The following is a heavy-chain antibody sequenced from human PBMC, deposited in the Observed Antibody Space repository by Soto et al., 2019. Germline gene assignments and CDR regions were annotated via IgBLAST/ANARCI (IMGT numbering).Heavy chain of an antibody. CDR2: IYYSGST. D-gene: IGHD2-21*02. V-gene: IGHV4-31*03. J-gene: IGHJ5*02. Sequence: PSETLSLTCTVSGGSISSGGYYWSWIRQHPGKGLEWIGYIYYSGSTYYNPSLKSRVTISVDTSKNQFSLKLSSVTAADTAVYYCARVGTNVVVTANWFDPWGQGTLVTVSS. CDR1: GGSISSGGYY. CDR3: ARVGTNVVVTANWFDP.